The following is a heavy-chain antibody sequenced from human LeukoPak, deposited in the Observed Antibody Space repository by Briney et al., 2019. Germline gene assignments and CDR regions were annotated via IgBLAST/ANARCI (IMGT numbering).Heavy chain of an antibody. V-gene: IGHV3-21*01. D-gene: IGHD1-1*01. CDR1: GFTFSSFS. CDR2: ISSSSSYI. J-gene: IGHJ4*02. CDR3: ARDQDWNDRGGLDY. Sequence: AGGSLRLSCAASGFTFSSFSMNWVRQAPGKGREWVSFISSSSSYIYYADSVKGRFTISRDNAKNSLYLQMNSLRAEDTAVYYCARDQDWNDRGGLDYWGQGTLVIVSS.